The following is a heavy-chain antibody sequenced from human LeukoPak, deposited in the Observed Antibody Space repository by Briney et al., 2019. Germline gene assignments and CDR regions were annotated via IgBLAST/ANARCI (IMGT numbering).Heavy chain of an antibody. Sequence: ASVKVSCKASGYTSTSYYMHWVRQAPGQGLEWMGIINPSGGSTSYAQKFQGRVTMTRDTSTSTVYMELSSLRSEDTAVYYCAADPDYDFWSGSFYYYYYMDVWGKGTTVTVSS. CDR1: GYTSTSYY. D-gene: IGHD3-3*01. J-gene: IGHJ6*03. CDR2: INPSGGST. V-gene: IGHV1-46*01. CDR3: AADPDYDFWSGSFYYYYYMDV.